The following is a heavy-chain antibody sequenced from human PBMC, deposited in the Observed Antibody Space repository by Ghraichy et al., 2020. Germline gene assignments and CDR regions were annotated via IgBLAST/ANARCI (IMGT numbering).Heavy chain of an antibody. D-gene: IGHD6-13*01. CDR3: ARQGIAAAGY. CDR2: IYYSGST. Sequence: SETLSLTCTVSGGSISSSSYYWGWIRQPPGKGLEWIGSIYYSGSTYYNPSLKSRVTISVDTSKNQFSLKLSSVTAADTAVYYCARQGIAAAGYWGQGTLVTVSS. V-gene: IGHV4-39*01. CDR1: GGSISSSSYY. J-gene: IGHJ4*02.